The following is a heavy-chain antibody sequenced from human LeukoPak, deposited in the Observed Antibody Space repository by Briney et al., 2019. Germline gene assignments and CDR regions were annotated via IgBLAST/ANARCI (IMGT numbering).Heavy chain of an antibody. Sequence: PGGSLRLSCAASGFTFSNYWMHWVRQGPGKGLVWVSHINTDGSITNYADSVKGRFTISRDNSKNTLYLQMNSLRAEDTAVYYCAKDQWSLGYYYMDVWGKGTKVTISS. CDR3: AKDQWSLGYYYMDV. D-gene: IGHD3-3*01. V-gene: IGHV3-74*01. CDR2: INTDGSIT. J-gene: IGHJ6*03. CDR1: GFTFSNYW.